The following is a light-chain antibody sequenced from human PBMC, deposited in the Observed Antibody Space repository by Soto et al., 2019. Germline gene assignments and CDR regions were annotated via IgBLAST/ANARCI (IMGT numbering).Light chain of an antibody. CDR2: ETS. CDR3: QQYGSLSWT. V-gene: IGKV3-20*01. J-gene: IGKJ1*01. CDR1: QSVGSDF. Sequence: EIVLTQSPGTLSLSPGERATLSCRASQSVGSDFLAWYQQKPGQAPRILIFETSGRATGIPDRFSGSGSGTDFTLTISRLEPEDFAVYYCQQYGSLSWTFGQGTKVEIK.